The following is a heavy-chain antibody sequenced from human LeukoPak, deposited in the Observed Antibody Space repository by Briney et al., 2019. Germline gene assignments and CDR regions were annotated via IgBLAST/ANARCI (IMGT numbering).Heavy chain of an antibody. CDR1: GGSFSGYY. CDR2: IYYSGST. Sequence: PSETLSLTCAVYGGSFSGYYWSWIRQPPGKGLEWNGSIYYSGSTYYNPSLKSRVTISVDTSKNQFSLKLSSVTAADTAVYYCARQLLAVAGTYYYYYMDVWGKGTTVTISS. J-gene: IGHJ6*03. V-gene: IGHV4-34*01. CDR3: ARQLLAVAGTYYYYYMDV. D-gene: IGHD6-19*01.